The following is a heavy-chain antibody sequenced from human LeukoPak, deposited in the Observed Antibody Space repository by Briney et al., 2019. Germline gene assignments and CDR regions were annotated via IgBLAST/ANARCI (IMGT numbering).Heavy chain of an antibody. Sequence: ASVKVSCTASGGTFSSYAISWVRQAPGQGREWMGGSSPIFGTANYAQKFQGRVTITADESTSKAYTELSSLRTEDTAVYYCARGSSRGYAFDIWGQGTMVTVSS. V-gene: IGHV1-69*13. CDR2: SSPIFGTA. D-gene: IGHD6-13*01. CDR3: ARGSSRGYAFDI. J-gene: IGHJ3*02. CDR1: GGTFSSYA.